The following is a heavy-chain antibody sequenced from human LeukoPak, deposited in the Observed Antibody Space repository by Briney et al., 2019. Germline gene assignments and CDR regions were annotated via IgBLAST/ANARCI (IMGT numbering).Heavy chain of an antibody. CDR2: IIPIFGTA. CDR3: ASHPGRDCSSTSCKRNYYYYYYMDV. Sequence: SVKVSCKASGGTFSSYAISWVRQAPGQGLEWMGGIIPIFGTANYAQKFQGRVTITTDESTSTAYMELSSLRAEDTAVYYCASHPGRDCSSTSCKRNYYYYYYMDVWGKGTTVTVSS. J-gene: IGHJ6*03. V-gene: IGHV1-69*05. CDR1: GGTFSSYA. D-gene: IGHD2-2*01.